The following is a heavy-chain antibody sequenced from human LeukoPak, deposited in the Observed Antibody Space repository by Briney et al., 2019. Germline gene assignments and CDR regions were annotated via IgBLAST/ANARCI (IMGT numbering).Heavy chain of an antibody. CDR3: ARVDRWVGATPNGFFDY. CDR1: GYTFTGYY. J-gene: IGHJ4*02. D-gene: IGHD1-26*01. Sequence: GASVKVSCRASGYTFTGYYMHWVRQAPGQGLEWMGWINPNSGGTNYAQKFQGRVTMTRDTSISTAYMELSRLRSDDTAVYYCARVDRWVGATPNGFFDYWGQGTLVTVSS. CDR2: INPNSGGT. V-gene: IGHV1-2*02.